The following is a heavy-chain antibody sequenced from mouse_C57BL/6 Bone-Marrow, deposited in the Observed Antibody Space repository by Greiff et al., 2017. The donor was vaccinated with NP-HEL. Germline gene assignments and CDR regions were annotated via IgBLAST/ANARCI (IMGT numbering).Heavy chain of an antibody. V-gene: IGHV1-26*01. D-gene: IGHD1-1*01. CDR3: AKDYYGSRWYFDG. J-gene: IGHJ1*03. CDR2: INPNNGGS. Sequence: EVQLQQSGPELVKPGASVKISCKASGYTFTDYYMNWVKQSHGKSLEWIGDINPNNGGSTYNQKFKGKATLTVDKSSSTASMELSSLTSEDSAVYYCAKDYYGSRWYFDGRGTGTTVTVSA. CDR1: GYTFTDYY.